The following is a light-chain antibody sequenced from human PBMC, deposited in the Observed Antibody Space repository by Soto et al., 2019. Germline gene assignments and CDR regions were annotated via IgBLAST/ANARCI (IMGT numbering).Light chain of an antibody. CDR2: GAS. V-gene: IGKV3-20*01. Sequence: IGFTPSPGTPSLSPGGRAPLSCTGSQSVTNNYLAWYQQKPGQAPRLLIYGASSRATGIPDRFSGSVSGTEFTLTISNLQPEDFATYYCQQYKDYPLTFGGGTKVDIK. CDR1: QSVTNNY. CDR3: QQYKDYPLT. J-gene: IGKJ4*01.